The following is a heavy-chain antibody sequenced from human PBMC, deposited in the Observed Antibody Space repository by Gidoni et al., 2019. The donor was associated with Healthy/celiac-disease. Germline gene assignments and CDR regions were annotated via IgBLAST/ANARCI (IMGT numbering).Heavy chain of an antibody. Sequence: EVQLVESGGGLVQPGGSLRLSCATSGFTFSSYWMSWVRQAPGKGLEWVANIKQDGSEKYYVDSVKGRFTISRDNAKNSLYLQMNSLRAEDTAVYYCARDVYYYDSSGYFYWGQGTLVTVSS. D-gene: IGHD3-22*01. V-gene: IGHV3-7*05. J-gene: IGHJ4*02. CDR2: IKQDGSEK. CDR3: ARDVYYYDSSGYFY. CDR1: GFTFSSYW.